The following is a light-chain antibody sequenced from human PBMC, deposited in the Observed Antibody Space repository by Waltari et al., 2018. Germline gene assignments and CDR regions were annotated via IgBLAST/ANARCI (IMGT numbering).Light chain of an antibody. V-gene: IGLV2-11*01. CDR3: CSFAGAYTWI. CDR1: TSDVGRYNY. J-gene: IGLJ2*01. Sequence: SALTQPRSVSGSPGQSVTISCTGTTSDVGRYNYVSWYQHLPGNAPELLMFDVTQRPSGVPDRFSGSKSANTASLTISGLQPDDEADYYCCSFAGAYTWIFGGGTKVTVL. CDR2: DVT.